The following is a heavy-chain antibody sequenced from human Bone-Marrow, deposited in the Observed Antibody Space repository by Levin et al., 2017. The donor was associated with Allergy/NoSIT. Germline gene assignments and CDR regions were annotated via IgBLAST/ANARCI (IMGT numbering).Heavy chain of an antibody. CDR3: ARLAWWEGAYYFDY. CDR1: GGSISSYY. CDR2: IYYSGST. J-gene: IGHJ4*02. Sequence: SQTLSLTCTVSGGSISSYYWSWIRQPPGKGLEWIGYIYYSGSTNYNPSLKSRVTISVDTSKNQFSLKLSSVTAADTAVYYCARLAWWEGAYYFDYWGQGTLVTVSS. V-gene: IGHV4-59*08. D-gene: IGHD1-26*01.